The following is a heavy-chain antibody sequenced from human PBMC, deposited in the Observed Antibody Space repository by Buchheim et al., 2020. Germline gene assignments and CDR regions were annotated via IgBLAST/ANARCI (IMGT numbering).Heavy chain of an antibody. CDR2: ISGSGGST. V-gene: IGHV3-23*01. J-gene: IGHJ6*03. Sequence: EVQLLESGGGLVQPGGSLRLSCAASGFTFSSYAMSWVRQAPGKGLEWVSAISGSGGSTYYADSVKGRFTISRDNSKNTLYLQMNSLRAEKTAVYYCAKDGRSYFRYYYYYYMDVWGKGTT. D-gene: IGHD1-26*01. CDR1: GFTFSSYA. CDR3: AKDGRSYFRYYYYYYMDV.